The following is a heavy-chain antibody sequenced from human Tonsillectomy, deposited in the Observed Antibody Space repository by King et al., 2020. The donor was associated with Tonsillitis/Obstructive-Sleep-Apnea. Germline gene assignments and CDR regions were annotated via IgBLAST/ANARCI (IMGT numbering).Heavy chain of an antibody. CDR2: IYWDDDK. D-gene: IGHD3-3*01. CDR3: ARYNTYYDFWSGYSNYYYYYMDV. CDR1: GFSLSTSGVG. V-gene: IGHV2-5*02. J-gene: IGHJ6*03. Sequence: TLQESGPTLVKPPQTLTLTCTFSGFSLSTSGVGVGWIRQPPGKALEWLALIYWDDDKRYSPSLKSRLTITKDTSKNQVVLTMTNMDPVDTAPYYCARYNTYYDFWSGYSNYYYYYMDVWGKGTTVTVSS.